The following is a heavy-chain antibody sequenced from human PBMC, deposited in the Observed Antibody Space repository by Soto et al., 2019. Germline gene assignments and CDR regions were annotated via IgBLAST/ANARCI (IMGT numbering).Heavy chain of an antibody. D-gene: IGHD1-26*01. CDR1: GYSFTSYW. CDR2: IYPGDSDT. V-gene: IGHV5-51*01. Sequence: GESLKISCNGSGYSFTSYWIGWVRQMPGKGLEWMGIIYPGDSDTRYSPSFQGQVTISADKSISTAYLQWSSLKASDTAMYYCARGEYSGSYYFHYYYGMDVWGQGTEVTVYS. J-gene: IGHJ6*02. CDR3: ARGEYSGSYYFHYYYGMDV.